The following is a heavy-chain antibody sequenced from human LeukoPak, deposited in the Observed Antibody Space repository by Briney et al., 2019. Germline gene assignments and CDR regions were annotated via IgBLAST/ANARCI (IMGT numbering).Heavy chain of an antibody. D-gene: IGHD6-13*01. CDR1: GGSISSSNW. CDR2: IYHSGST. V-gene: IGHV4-4*02. J-gene: IGHJ4*02. CDR3: ARVRMAAGTLYYFDY. Sequence: SETLSLTCAVSGGSISSSNWWSWVRQPPGKGLEWIGEIYHSGSTNYNPSLKSRVTISVDKSKNQFSLKPSSVTAADTAVYYCARVRMAAGTLYYFDYWGQGTLVTVSS.